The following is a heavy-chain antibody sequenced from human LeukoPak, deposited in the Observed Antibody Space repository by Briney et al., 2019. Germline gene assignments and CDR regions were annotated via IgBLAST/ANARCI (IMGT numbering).Heavy chain of an antibody. D-gene: IGHD2-8*02. V-gene: IGHV4-59*01. J-gene: IGHJ4*02. CDR3: ARFVLETRAFDY. CDR1: GGSISSYY. CDR2: IYYSGST. Sequence: PSETLSLTCTVSGGSISSYYWSWIRQPPGKGLEWIGYIYYSGSTNYNPSLKSRVTISVDTSKNQFSLKLSSVTAADTAVYYCARFVLETRAFDYWGQGTLVTVSS.